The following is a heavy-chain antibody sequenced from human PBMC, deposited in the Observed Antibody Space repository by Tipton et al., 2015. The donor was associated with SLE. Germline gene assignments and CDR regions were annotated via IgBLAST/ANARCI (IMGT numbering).Heavy chain of an antibody. CDR3: ARMGLCTTTTCNEGAFDV. D-gene: IGHD2-2*01. V-gene: IGHV4-59*11. J-gene: IGHJ3*01. Sequence: TLSLTCSVSGGSMSYHYWSWIRQPPGKGLEWIGYIYYTGNTNYNPSLKSRVTMSIDTSKSQFSLTLTFVSAADTAIYYCARMGLCTTTTCNEGAFDVWGQGSIVTVSS. CDR1: GGSMSYHY. CDR2: IYYTGNT.